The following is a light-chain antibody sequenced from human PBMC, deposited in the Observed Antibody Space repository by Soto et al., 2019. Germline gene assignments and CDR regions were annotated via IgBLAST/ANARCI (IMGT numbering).Light chain of an antibody. CDR3: QQINNYPPGVT. V-gene: IGKV1-9*01. CDR2: GAS. CDR1: RGISTY. Sequence: DIQLTQSPSFLSSSVGDRVTITCRASRGISTYLAWYQQKPGKAPRLLMYGASTLESGVPSRISGSGSGTEFSLTISSLQPEDFATYYCQQINNYPPGVTFGPGTKVDMK. J-gene: IGKJ3*01.